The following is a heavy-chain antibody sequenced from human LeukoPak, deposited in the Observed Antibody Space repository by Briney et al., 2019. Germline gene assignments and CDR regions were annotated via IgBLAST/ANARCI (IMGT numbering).Heavy chain of an antibody. CDR2: ISSSSSYI. CDR1: GFTFSSYS. Sequence: GGSLRLSCAASGFTFSSYSMNWVRQAPGKGLEWVSSISSSSSYIYYADSVKGRFTISRDNAKNSLYLQMNSLRAEDTAVYYCARDLGYYDYVCGIPGDYYYYMDVWGKGTTVTVSS. J-gene: IGHJ6*03. D-gene: IGHD3-16*01. V-gene: IGHV3-21*01. CDR3: ARDLGYYDYVCGIPGDYYYYMDV.